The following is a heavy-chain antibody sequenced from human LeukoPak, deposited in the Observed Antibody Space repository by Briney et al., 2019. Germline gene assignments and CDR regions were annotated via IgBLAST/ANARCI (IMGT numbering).Heavy chain of an antibody. CDR1: GFTFSSYA. D-gene: IGHD3-10*01. Sequence: AGSLRLSCAASGFTFSSYAMSWVRQAPGKGLEWVSAISGSGGSTYYADSVKGRFTISRDNSKNTLYLQMNSLRAEDTAVYYCAKDGSYGSGSPHNYWGQGTLVTVSS. J-gene: IGHJ4*02. CDR3: AKDGSYGSGSPHNY. CDR2: ISGSGGST. V-gene: IGHV3-23*01.